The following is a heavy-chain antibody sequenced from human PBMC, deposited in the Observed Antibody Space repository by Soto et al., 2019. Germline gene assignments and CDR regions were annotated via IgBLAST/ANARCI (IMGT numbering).Heavy chain of an antibody. CDR1: GYTFTSYA. Sequence: ASVKVSCKASGYTFTSYAMHWVRQAPGQRLEWMGWINAGNGNTKYSQKFQGRVTITRDTSASTAYMELSSLRSEDTAVYYCARGGYDSSPGTSPDYYNHDMDVWGQGTTVTVSS. CDR2: INAGNGNT. J-gene: IGHJ6*02. CDR3: ARGGYDSSPGTSPDYYNHDMDV. D-gene: IGHD3-22*01. V-gene: IGHV1-3*01.